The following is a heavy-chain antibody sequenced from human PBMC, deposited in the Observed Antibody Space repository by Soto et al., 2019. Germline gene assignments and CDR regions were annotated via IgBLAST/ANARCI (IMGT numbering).Heavy chain of an antibody. V-gene: IGHV4-34*01. CDR2: FNHSGSN. D-gene: IGHD6-19*01. CDR1: GGSVSGYY. CDR3: ARDLKVAGSNYFYY. Sequence: QVQLQQWGAGLLKPSETLSLTCAVYGGSVSGYYWCWIRQPPGKVLEWIGEFNHSGSNNYNPSLKSRVTISVATSNNQFARKLSSVPAADPAVYYCARDLKVAGSNYFYYWGQGTLVTVSS. J-gene: IGHJ4*02.